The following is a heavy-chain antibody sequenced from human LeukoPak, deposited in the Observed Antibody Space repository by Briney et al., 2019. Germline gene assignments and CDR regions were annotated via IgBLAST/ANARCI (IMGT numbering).Heavy chain of an antibody. CDR1: GGSVSSSY. CDR2: MYDSGST. Sequence: SETLSLTCTVSGGSVSSSYWSWIRQPPGKGLEWIAYMYDSGSTNCNPSLKSRVTTSIDTSKNQFSLKLSSVTAADTAVYYCARDDYGDYWFDPWGQGTLVTVSS. CDR3: ARDDYGDYWFDP. J-gene: IGHJ5*02. D-gene: IGHD4-17*01. V-gene: IGHV4-59*02.